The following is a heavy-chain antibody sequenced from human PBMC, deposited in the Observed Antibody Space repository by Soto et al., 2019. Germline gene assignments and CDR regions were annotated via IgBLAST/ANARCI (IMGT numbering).Heavy chain of an antibody. CDR2: ISYDGSNK. Sequence: QVQLVESGGGVVQPGRSLRLSCAASGFTFSSYGMHWVRQAPGKGLEWVAVISYDGSNKYYADSVKGRFTISRDNSKNTRYLQMNSLRAEDKAVYYCAKEIAARPYYFDYWGQGTLVTVSS. CDR3: AKEIAARPYYFDY. J-gene: IGHJ4*02. D-gene: IGHD6-6*01. CDR1: GFTFSSYG. V-gene: IGHV3-30*18.